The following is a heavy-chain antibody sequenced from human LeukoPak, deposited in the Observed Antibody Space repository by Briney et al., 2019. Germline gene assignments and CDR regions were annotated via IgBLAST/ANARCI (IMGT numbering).Heavy chain of an antibody. CDR1: GFTFSSYW. D-gene: IGHD6-19*01. CDR2: IKQDGSEK. J-gene: IGHJ4*02. CDR3: AKSGSGWYISPLDY. Sequence: GGSLRLSCAASGFTFSSYWMSWVRQAPGKGLEWVTNIKQDGSEKYYVDSVKGRFTISRDNAKNSLYLQMNSLRAEDAAVYYCAKSGSGWYISPLDYWGQGTLVTVSS. V-gene: IGHV3-7*03.